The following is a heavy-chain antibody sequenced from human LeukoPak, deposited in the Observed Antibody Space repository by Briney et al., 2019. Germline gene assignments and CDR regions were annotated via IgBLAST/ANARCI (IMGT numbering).Heavy chain of an antibody. V-gene: IGHV3-48*04. CDR2: ISSSSSTI. J-gene: IGHJ4*02. D-gene: IGHD1-26*01. CDR3: ARDRGGSYSAIDY. CDR1: GFTFSSYN. Sequence: GGSLRLSCAASGFTFSSYNMNWVRQAPGKGLEWVSFISSSSSTIYYAGSVKGRFTISRDNAKNSLYLQMNSLRAEDTAVYYCARDRGGSYSAIDYWGQGTLVTVSS.